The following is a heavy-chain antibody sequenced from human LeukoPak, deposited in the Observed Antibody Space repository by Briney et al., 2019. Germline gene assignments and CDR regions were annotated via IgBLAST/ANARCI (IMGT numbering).Heavy chain of an antibody. J-gene: IGHJ6*04. CDR1: GGTFSSYA. D-gene: IGHD3-10*01. CDR3: ARASYYGSGSPRYYYYGMDV. V-gene: IGHV1-69*06. CDR2: IIPIFGTA. Sequence: ASVKVSCKASGGTFSSYAISWVRQAPGQGLEWMGGIIPIFGTANYAQKFQGRVTITADKSTSTAYMELSSLRSEDTAVYYCARASYYGSGSPRYYYYGMDVWGEGTTVTVSS.